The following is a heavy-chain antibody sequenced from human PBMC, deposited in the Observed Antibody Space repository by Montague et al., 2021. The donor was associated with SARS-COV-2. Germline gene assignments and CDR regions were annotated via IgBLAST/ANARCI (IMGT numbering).Heavy chain of an antibody. D-gene: IGHD3-9*01. CDR2: IYSAGRGT. J-gene: IGHJ5*02. Sequence: SLRLSCAASGFTFSNSPMSWVRQAPGKGLDWVSVIYSAGRGTYYADSVQGRFTISRDNLKNTVYLQMNSLRDVDTALYYCAKVGDILAGYALIDLDAWGQGTLVVVSS. CDR3: AKVGDILAGYALIDLDA. CDR1: GFTFSNSP. V-gene: IGHV3-23*03.